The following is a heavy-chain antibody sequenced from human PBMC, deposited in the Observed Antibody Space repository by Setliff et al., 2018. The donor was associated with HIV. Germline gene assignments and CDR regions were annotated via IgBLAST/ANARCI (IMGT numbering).Heavy chain of an antibody. Sequence: SETLSLTCAVYGDSINSANSYWGWIRQPPGKGLEWMATVYNTGRTFYNPSLQSRFTISIDTSRHQFSLKVTSVTAADTAVYYCARHTTWFSGYFDNWGQGALFTVAS. CDR1: GDSINSANSY. D-gene: IGHD3-10*01. J-gene: IGHJ4*02. CDR3: ARHTTWFSGYFDN. CDR2: VYNTGRT. V-gene: IGHV4-39*01.